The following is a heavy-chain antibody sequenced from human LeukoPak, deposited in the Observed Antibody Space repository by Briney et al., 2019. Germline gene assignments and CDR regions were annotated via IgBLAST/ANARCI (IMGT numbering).Heavy chain of an antibody. CDR2: INSDGSST. Sequence: QPGGSLRLSCAASGFTFSSYWMQWVRQAPGKGLVWVSRINSDGSSTSYADSVKGRFTSARDNAKNKLYLQMNSLRAEDTAVYYCAKHRGYSSGWSDYWGQGSLVTVSS. D-gene: IGHD6-19*01. CDR1: GFTFSSYW. V-gene: IGHV3-74*01. CDR3: AKHRGYSSGWSDY. J-gene: IGHJ4*02.